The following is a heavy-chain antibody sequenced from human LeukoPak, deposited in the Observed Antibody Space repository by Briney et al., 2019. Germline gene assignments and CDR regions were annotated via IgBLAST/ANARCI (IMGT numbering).Heavy chain of an antibody. J-gene: IGHJ4*02. CDR2: INHSGST. CDR1: GGSFSGYY. CDR3: ARELWVYSGSYSGFDY. Sequence: SETLSLTCAVYGGSFSGYYWSWIRQPPGKGLEWIGEINHSGSTNYNPSLKSRVTISVDTSKNQFSLKLSSVTAADTAVYYCARELWVYSGSYSGFDYWGQGTLVTVSS. V-gene: IGHV4-34*01. D-gene: IGHD1-26*01.